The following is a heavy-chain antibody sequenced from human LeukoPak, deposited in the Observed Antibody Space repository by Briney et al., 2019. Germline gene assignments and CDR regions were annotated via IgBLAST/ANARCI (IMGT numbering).Heavy chain of an antibody. D-gene: IGHD3-16*01. CDR1: GFTFSSYS. CDR2: ISKSSSYI. J-gene: IGHJ3*02. CDR3: ARLLGMVMFGEADAFEI. Sequence: GGSLRLSCAASGFTFSSYSMNWVRQAPGKGLEWVSSISKSSSYIYYADSVKGRFTISRDNAKNSLYLQMNSLRAEDTAVYYCARLLGMVMFGEADAFEIWGQGTRVTVFS. V-gene: IGHV3-21*01.